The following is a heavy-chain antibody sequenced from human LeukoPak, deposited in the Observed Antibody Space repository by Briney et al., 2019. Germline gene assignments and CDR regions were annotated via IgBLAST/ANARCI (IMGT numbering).Heavy chain of an antibody. CDR1: GYTFTSYY. V-gene: IGHV1-2*02. CDR2: INPNSGGT. D-gene: IGHD3-3*01. Sequence: ASVKVSCKASGYTFTSYYMHWVRQAPGQGLEWMGWINPNSGGTNYAQKFQGRVTMTRDTSISTAYMELSRLRSDDTAVYYCATDGVFGDWFDPWGQGTLVTVSS. J-gene: IGHJ5*02. CDR3: ATDGVFGDWFDP.